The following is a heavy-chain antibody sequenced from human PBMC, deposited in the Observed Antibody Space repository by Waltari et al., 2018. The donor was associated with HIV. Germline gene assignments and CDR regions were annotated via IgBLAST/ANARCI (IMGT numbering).Heavy chain of an antibody. Sequence: QAQLVQSGAEVKNPGASVKVSCKASGYIFTNYHINWVRQAPGQGLEWMGWINSYDGNTNYAQMFQGRVTMTTDTSTNTVYMELRSLRSDDTAVYYCARDRGLGNKYYKVPYYFDYWGQGTPVTVSA. J-gene: IGHJ4*02. CDR2: INSYDGNT. CDR3: ARDRGLGNKYYKVPYYFDY. CDR1: GYIFTNYH. V-gene: IGHV1-18*01. D-gene: IGHD2-8*01.